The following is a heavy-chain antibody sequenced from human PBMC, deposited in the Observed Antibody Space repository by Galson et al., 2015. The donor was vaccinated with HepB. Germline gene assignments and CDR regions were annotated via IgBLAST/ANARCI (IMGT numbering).Heavy chain of an antibody. D-gene: IGHD5-12*01. CDR3: ARVLGYDWGFDY. CDR1: GYTFTSYA. Sequence: SVKVSCKASGYTFTSYAMHWVRQAPGQRLEWMGWINGGNGNTKYSQKFQGRVTITRDTSASTAYMELSSLRSDDTAVHYCARVLGYDWGFDYWGQGTLVTVSS. V-gene: IGHV1-3*01. J-gene: IGHJ4*02. CDR2: INGGNGNT.